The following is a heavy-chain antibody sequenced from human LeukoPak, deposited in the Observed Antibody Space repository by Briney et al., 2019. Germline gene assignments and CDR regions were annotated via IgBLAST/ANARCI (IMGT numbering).Heavy chain of an antibody. Sequence: SETLSLTCTVSGASITDYYWSWIRQPPGKGLEWIGEINHSGSTNYNPSLKSRVTISVDTSKNQFSLKLSSVTAADTAVYYCASGGWYGDYGPDFYYYYMDVWGKGTTVTVSS. V-gene: IGHV4-34*01. D-gene: IGHD4-17*01. CDR3: ASGGWYGDYGPDFYYYYMDV. CDR2: INHSGST. CDR1: GASITDYY. J-gene: IGHJ6*03.